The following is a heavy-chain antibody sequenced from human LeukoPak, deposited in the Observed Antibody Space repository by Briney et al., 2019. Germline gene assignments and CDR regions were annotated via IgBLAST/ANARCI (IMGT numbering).Heavy chain of an antibody. CDR2: IYYSGST. V-gene: IGHV4-59*01. CDR1: DGSISSYY. Sequence: SETLSLTCTVSDGSISSYYWSWIRQPPGKGLEWIGYIYYSGSTNYNPSLKSRVTISVDTSKNQFSLKLSSVTAADTAVYYCARDAGYYYDSSGYFDYWGQGTLVTVSS. D-gene: IGHD3-22*01. J-gene: IGHJ4*02. CDR3: ARDAGYYYDSSGYFDY.